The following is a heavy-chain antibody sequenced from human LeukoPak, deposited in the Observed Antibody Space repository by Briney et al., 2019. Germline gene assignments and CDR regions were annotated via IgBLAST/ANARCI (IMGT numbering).Heavy chain of an antibody. Sequence: GGSLRLSCAASGFSFSSYWMSWVRQAPGKGLEWVANIKQDGSESNYVGSVKGRFTISRDNAKNSLYLQMNSLRAEDTAVYYCAKDSYSKGDYWGQGTLVTVYS. V-gene: IGHV3-7*05. CDR1: GFSFSSYW. CDR2: IKQDGSES. J-gene: IGHJ4*02. CDR3: AKDSYSKGDY. D-gene: IGHD1-26*01.